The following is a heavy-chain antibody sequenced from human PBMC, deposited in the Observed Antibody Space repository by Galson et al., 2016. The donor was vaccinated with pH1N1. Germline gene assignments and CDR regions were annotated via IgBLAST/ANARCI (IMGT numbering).Heavy chain of an antibody. J-gene: IGHJ3*02. V-gene: IGHV1-69*13. CDR3: ARARPTWDLLADAFDI. Sequence: SVKVSCKAPGVTFSSYAINWVRQAPGQGLEWVGGISPMFGTTNHAQNFQGRLTITADESTTTAYMELKSLRSEDTAVYYCARARPTWDLLADAFDIWGQGTVVTISS. CDR1: GVTFSSYA. CDR2: ISPMFGTT. D-gene: IGHD1-26*01.